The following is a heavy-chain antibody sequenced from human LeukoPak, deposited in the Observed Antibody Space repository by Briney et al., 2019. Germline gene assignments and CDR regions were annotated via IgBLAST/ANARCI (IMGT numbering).Heavy chain of an antibody. J-gene: IGHJ4*02. CDR2: ISSSSSTI. D-gene: IGHD5-12*01. Sequence: GGSLRLSCAASGFTFSSYSMNWVRQAPGKGLEWVSYISSSSSTIYYADSVKGRFTISRDNAKNSLYLQMNSLRVDDTAVYYCARDSTPRYSGYDWVFWGRGTLVTVSS. CDR1: GFTFSSYS. V-gene: IGHV3-48*01. CDR3: ARDSTPRYSGYDWVF.